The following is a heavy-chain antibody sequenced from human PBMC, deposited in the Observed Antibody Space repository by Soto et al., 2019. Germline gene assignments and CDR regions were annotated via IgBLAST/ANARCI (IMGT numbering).Heavy chain of an antibody. CDR1: GFTFSSYG. J-gene: IGHJ6*03. D-gene: IGHD6-6*01. Sequence: GGSLRLSCAASGFTFSSYGMHWVRQAPGKGLEWVAVIWYDGSNKYYADSVKGRFTISRDNSKNTLYLQMNSLRAEDTAVYYCARDAAGGSAPNYYMDVWGKGTTVTVSS. CDR2: IWYDGSNK. V-gene: IGHV3-33*01. CDR3: ARDAAGGSAPNYYMDV.